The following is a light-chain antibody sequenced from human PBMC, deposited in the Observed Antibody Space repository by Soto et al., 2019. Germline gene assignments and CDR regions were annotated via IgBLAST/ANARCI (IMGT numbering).Light chain of an antibody. CDR3: CSYAGSSTGV. CDR1: SSDVGSYNL. V-gene: IGLV2-23*01. J-gene: IGLJ3*02. CDR2: EGT. Sequence: QSVLTQPASVSGSPGQSITISCTGTSSDVGSYNLVSWYQQHPGKAPKLMIYEGTKRPSGVSNRFSGSKSGITASLTISGLQVEDEADYYCCSYAGSSTGVFGGGTKLTVL.